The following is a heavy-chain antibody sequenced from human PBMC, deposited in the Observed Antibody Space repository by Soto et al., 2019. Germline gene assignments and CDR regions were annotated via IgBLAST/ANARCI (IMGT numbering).Heavy chain of an antibody. D-gene: IGHD5-18*01. V-gene: IGHV1-69*01. J-gene: IGHJ6*02. CDR1: GGTFSSYA. CDR2: IIPIFGTA. Sequence: QVQLVQSGAEVKKPGSSVKVSCKASGGTFSSYAISWVRQAPGQGLEWMGGIIPIFGTANYAQKFQGRVTITADESTSTAYMELSSLRSEDTAVYYCARGVDTVLFNYYYYGMDVWDQGTTVTVSS. CDR3: ARGVDTVLFNYYYYGMDV.